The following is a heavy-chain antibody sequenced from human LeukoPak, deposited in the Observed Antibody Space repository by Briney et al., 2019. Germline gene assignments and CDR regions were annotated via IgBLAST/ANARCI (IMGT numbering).Heavy chain of an antibody. CDR2: IYTRGST. CDR3: ARALVAYYDSSGLFDY. V-gene: IGHV4-61*02. D-gene: IGHD3-22*01. J-gene: IGHJ4*02. Sequence: SETLSLTCTVSGGSISSGSYYSIWIRQPAGKGLEWSGRIYTRGSTKYNPSPTSRVTISVETSQKQFSLKLSSVTAADTAVYYCARALVAYYDSSGLFDYWGQGPLVTVSS. CDR1: GGSISSGSYY.